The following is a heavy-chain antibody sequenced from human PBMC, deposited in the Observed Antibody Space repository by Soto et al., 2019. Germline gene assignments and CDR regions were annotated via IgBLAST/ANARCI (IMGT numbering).Heavy chain of an antibody. D-gene: IGHD3-10*01. Sequence: SETLSLTCAVYGGSFSGYYWSWIRQPPGKGLEWIGEINHSGSTNYNPSLKSRVTISVDTSKNQFSLKLSSVTAADTDVYYCARVYQYYHRSGSYPGWFDPWGQGTLVTVPQ. CDR2: INHSGST. CDR3: ARVYQYYHRSGSYPGWFDP. V-gene: IGHV4-34*01. J-gene: IGHJ5*02. CDR1: GGSFSGYY.